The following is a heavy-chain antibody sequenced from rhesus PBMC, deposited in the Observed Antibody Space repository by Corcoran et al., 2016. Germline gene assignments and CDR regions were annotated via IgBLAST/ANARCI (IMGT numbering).Heavy chain of an antibody. CDR3: ARRGDRFDV. J-gene: IGHJ5-1*01. CDR1: GNSIRSTS. V-gene: IGHV4-169*01. D-gene: IGHD2-33*01. Sequence: QLQLQESGPGLVKPTETLSRTFVVPGNSIRSTSSRWFRHAPGKGLEWIGYIGGNSGSTNYNPSLKSRVSLSVDTSKNQLSLKLSSVTAADTAVYYCARRGDRFDVWGPGVLVTVSS. CDR2: IGGNSGST.